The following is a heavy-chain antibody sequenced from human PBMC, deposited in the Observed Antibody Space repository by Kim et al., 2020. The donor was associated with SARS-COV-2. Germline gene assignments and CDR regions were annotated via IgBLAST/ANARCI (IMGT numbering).Heavy chain of an antibody. V-gene: IGHV4-61*07. CDR3: ARRDSSTSWYFDL. J-gene: IGHJ2*01. Sequence: KYNPSPTSRVTMSVDTSTNQFSLKLSSVTAADTAIYYCARRDSSTSWYFDLWGRATLVTVSS. D-gene: IGHD3-22*01.